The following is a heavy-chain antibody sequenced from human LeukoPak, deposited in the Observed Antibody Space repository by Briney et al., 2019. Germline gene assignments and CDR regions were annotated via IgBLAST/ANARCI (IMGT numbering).Heavy chain of an antibody. CDR3: ASGRGDYGVYFDY. CDR2: IWYDGSKT. J-gene: IGHJ4*02. V-gene: IGHV3-33*01. CDR1: GLTFRSYG. D-gene: IGHD4-17*01. Sequence: PGGSLRLSCAASGLTFRSYGMHWVRQAPGKGREWVAVIWYDGSKTYYADSVKGRFTISRDNSKNTLYLQMNSLRAEDTAVYYCASGRGDYGVYFDYWGRGTLVTVSS.